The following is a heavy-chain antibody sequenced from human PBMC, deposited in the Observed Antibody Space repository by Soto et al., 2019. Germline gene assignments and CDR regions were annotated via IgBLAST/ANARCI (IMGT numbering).Heavy chain of an antibody. Sequence: GEAPKISCKGSGYSFTNYLIGWVRQMTGKGLERKGNIYPWDSENKNSPSFQGQVTISADKSISTAYLQWSSLKASDTFIYYCARLVKLMNTYYFDYWGQGTLVTVSS. CDR2: IYPWDSEN. D-gene: IGHD3-22*01. V-gene: IGHV5-51*01. CDR1: GYSFTNYL. CDR3: ARLVKLMNTYYFDY. J-gene: IGHJ4*02.